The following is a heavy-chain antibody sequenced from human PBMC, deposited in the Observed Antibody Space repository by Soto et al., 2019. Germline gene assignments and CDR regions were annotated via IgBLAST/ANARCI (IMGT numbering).Heavy chain of an antibody. V-gene: IGHV4-34*01. CDR2: INHSGST. CDR3: ARGPPAARPAAYYYYGMDV. CDR1: GGSFSGYY. Sequence: TSETLSLTCAVYGGSFSGYYWSWIRQPPGKGLEWIGEINHSGSTNYNPSLKSRVTISVDTSKNQFSLKLSSVTAADTAVYYCARGPPAARPAAYYYYGMDVWGQGTTVTVS. J-gene: IGHJ6*02. D-gene: IGHD6-6*01.